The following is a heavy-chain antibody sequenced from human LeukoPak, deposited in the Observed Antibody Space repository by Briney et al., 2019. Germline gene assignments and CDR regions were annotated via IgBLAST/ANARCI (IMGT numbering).Heavy chain of an antibody. CDR1: GYTFTSYD. V-gene: IGHV1-8*01. D-gene: IGHD1-26*01. Sequence: ASVKVSCKASGYTFTSYDINWVRQATGQGLEWMGWMNPNSGNTGYAQKFQGRVTMTRNTSISTAYMELSSLRSEDTAVYYCARIVGGYNWFDPWGQGTLVTVSS. J-gene: IGHJ5*02. CDR2: MNPNSGNT. CDR3: ARIVGGYNWFDP.